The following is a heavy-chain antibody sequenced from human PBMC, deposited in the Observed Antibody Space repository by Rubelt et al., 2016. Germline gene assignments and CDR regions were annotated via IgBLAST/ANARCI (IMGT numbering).Heavy chain of an antibody. Sequence: QVQLVQSGAEVKKPGASVKVSCKASGYTFTSYGISWVRQAPGQGLEWMGWISAYNGNPNYAKKFQGRCTMTTDTSTSKAYMELRCLRSDDTAVYYCARDLPPFRRYNWNFPLDYWGQGTLVTVSS. CDR2: ISAYNGNP. V-gene: IGHV1-18*01. CDR3: ARDLPPFRRYNWNFPLDY. CDR1: GYTFTSYG. J-gene: IGHJ4*02. D-gene: IGHD1-7*01.